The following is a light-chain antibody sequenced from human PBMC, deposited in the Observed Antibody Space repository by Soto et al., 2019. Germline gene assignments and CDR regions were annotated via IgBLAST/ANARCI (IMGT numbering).Light chain of an antibody. CDR1: QSVGSD. CDR2: GAA. V-gene: IGKV3-15*01. J-gene: IGKJ2*01. CDR3: QQYNIWSLYT. Sequence: EIVMTQSPATLSVSPGDRATLSCRASQSVGSDLAWYQLKPGQAPRLLIYGAATRATVIPARFSGSGSRTEFSLTISSLQSEDFAVYYCQQYNIWSLYTFGQGTKLEIK.